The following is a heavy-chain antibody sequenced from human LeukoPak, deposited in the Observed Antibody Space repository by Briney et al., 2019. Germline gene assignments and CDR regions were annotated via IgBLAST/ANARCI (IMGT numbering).Heavy chain of an antibody. Sequence: PGGSLRLSCAASGFTFSSYAMHWVRQAPGKGLEWVAVISYDGSNKYYADSVKGRFTISRGNSKNTLYLQMNSLRAEDTAVYYCARESIVVPAAIDYWGQGTLVTVSS. J-gene: IGHJ4*02. V-gene: IGHV3-30*01. CDR3: ARESIVVPAAIDY. CDR2: ISYDGSNK. D-gene: IGHD2-2*01. CDR1: GFTFSSYA.